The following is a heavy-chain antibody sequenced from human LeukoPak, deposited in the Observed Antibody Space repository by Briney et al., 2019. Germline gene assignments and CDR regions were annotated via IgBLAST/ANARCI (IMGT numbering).Heavy chain of an antibody. CDR2: IYWDDDK. CDR3: AHKGEAVAGRGFDY. Sequence: SGPTLVKPTQTLTLTCTFSGFSLSTSGVGVGWIRQPPGKALEWLALIYWDDDKRYSPSLKSRLTITRDTSKNQVVLTMTNMDPVDTATYYCAHKGEAVAGRGFDYWGQGTLVTVSS. D-gene: IGHD6-19*01. V-gene: IGHV2-5*02. J-gene: IGHJ4*02. CDR1: GFSLSTSGVG.